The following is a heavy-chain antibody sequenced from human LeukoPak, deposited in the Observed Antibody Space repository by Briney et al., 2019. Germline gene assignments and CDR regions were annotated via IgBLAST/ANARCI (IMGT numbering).Heavy chain of an antibody. CDR1: GFTFSTYW. CDR3: ARCQSWAFDF. Sequence: GGSLRLSCAASGFTFSTYWMSWVRQAPGKGLQWVVNIKPDGSEKYYVDSVKGRFTISRDNAKNSVDLQMNSLRVEDTAVYYCARCQSWAFDFWGQGTLVTVSS. J-gene: IGHJ4*02. D-gene: IGHD1-26*01. V-gene: IGHV3-7*05. CDR2: IKPDGSEK.